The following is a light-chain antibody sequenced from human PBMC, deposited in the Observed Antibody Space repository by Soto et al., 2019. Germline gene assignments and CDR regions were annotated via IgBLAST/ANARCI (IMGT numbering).Light chain of an antibody. J-gene: IGLJ1*01. CDR1: KTDIGVYDF. V-gene: IGLV2-8*01. CDR2: EVV. CDR3: KSYAGSNTYV. Sequence: QSALTQPPSASGSPGQSVTVSCTGTKTDIGVYDFVSWYQHHPGKAPRLIIYEVVQRPSGVPDRFSDSKSGNTASLTVSGLQAADEADYFCKSYAGSNTYVFGSGTKVTAL.